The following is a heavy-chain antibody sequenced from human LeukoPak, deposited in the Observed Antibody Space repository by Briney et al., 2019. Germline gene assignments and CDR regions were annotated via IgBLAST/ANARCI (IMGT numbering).Heavy chain of an antibody. D-gene: IGHD1-1*01. J-gene: IGHJ3*02. CDR1: GFTFSSYS. CDR2: ISSSSSTI. CDR3: ARDRVNWNDGYDAFDI. V-gene: IGHV3-48*01. Sequence: PGGSLRLSCAASGFTFSSYSMNWVRQAAGKGLEWVSYISSSSSTIYYADSVKGRFTISRDNAKNSLYLQMNSLRAEDTAVYYCARDRVNWNDGYDAFDIWGQGTMVTVSS.